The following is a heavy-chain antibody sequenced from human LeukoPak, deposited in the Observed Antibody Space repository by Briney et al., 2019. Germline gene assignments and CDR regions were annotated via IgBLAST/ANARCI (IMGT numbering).Heavy chain of an antibody. CDR3: ARGPSGYHNT. J-gene: IGHJ4*02. CDR2: ISGSGDNT. CDR1: GFKFSDYS. V-gene: IGHV3-23*01. D-gene: IGHD5-12*01. Sequence: GGSLRLSCSASGFKFSDYSLTWVRQAPGKGLEWVSAISGSGDNTYYADSVKGRFTISRDNSKNTLYLQMNSLRAEDTAVYYCARGPSGYHNTGGQGTLVTVSS.